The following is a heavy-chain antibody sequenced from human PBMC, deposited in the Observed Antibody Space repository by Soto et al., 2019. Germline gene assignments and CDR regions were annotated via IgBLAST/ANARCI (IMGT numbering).Heavy chain of an antibody. CDR3: AKDLHLPDYYDSSISLVY. J-gene: IGHJ4*02. V-gene: IGHV3-30*18. CDR2: ISYDGSNK. Sequence: GGSLRLSCAASGFTFSSYGMHWVRQAPGKGLEWVAVISYDGSNKYYADSVKGRFTISRDNSKNTLYLQMNSLRAEDTAVYYCAKDLHLPDYYDSSISLVYWGQGTLITVS. D-gene: IGHD3-22*01. CDR1: GFTFSSYG.